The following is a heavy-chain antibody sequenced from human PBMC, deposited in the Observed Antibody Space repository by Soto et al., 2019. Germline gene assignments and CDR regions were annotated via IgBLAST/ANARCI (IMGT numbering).Heavy chain of an antibody. V-gene: IGHV4-59*01. CDR3: ARGGWLRFDP. Sequence: PSETLSLTCTVSGGSISSYYWSWIRQPPGKGLEWIGYINYSGSTNYNPSLKSRVTISIDTSKNQFSLKLSSVTAADTAVYYCARGGWLRFDPWGQGTLVT. D-gene: IGHD5-12*01. J-gene: IGHJ5*02. CDR1: GGSISSYY. CDR2: INYSGST.